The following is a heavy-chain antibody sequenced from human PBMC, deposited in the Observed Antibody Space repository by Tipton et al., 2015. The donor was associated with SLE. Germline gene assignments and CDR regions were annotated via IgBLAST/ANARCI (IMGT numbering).Heavy chain of an antibody. CDR2: INHSGST. V-gene: IGHV4-34*01. Sequence: TLSLTCAVYGGSFSDYFRSWIRQPPGKGLEGIGEINHSGSTNYNPSLKSRVTISVDTSKNQFSLKLSSVTAADTAVYYCASGAGWFDPWGQGTLVTVSS. CDR1: GGSFSDYF. CDR3: ASGAGWFDP. J-gene: IGHJ5*02.